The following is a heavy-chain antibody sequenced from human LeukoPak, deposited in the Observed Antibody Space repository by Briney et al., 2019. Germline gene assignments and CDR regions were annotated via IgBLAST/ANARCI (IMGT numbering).Heavy chain of an antibody. Sequence: PGGCLRLACAASGFTFSSYAMSWVRQAPGKGLEWVSAIGGSGGSTYYADSVKGRFTLSRDTSKNTLYLQMHSLRAEDTAVYYWAKDPVAGYWGQGTLVTVSS. CDR1: GFTFSSYA. V-gene: IGHV3-23*01. CDR3: AKDPVAGY. D-gene: IGHD2-21*01. J-gene: IGHJ4*02. CDR2: IGGSGGST.